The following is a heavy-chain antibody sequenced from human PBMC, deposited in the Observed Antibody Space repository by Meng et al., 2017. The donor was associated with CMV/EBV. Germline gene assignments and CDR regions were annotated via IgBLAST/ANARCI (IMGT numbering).Heavy chain of an antibody. Sequence: LVQSGAEVKKPGASVKVSCKASGYTFTSYYMHWVRQAPGQGLEWMGIINPSGGSTSYAQKFQGRVTMTRDTSTSTVYMELSSLRSEDTAVYYCAREEGIAARSDWFDPWGQGTLVTVSS. CDR2: INPSGGST. CDR3: AREEGIAARSDWFDP. CDR1: GYTFTSYY. J-gene: IGHJ5*02. V-gene: IGHV1-46*01. D-gene: IGHD6-6*01.